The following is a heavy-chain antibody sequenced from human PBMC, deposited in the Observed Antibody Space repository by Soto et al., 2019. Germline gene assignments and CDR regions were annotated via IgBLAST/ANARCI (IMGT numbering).Heavy chain of an antibody. CDR1: GFTFSSYA. V-gene: IGHV3-23*01. CDR2: ISGSGGST. CDR3: AKGRGITMVRGVIPH. J-gene: IGHJ4*02. D-gene: IGHD3-10*01. Sequence: GGSLRLSCAASGFTFSSYAMSWVRQAPGKGLEWVSAISGSGGSTYYADSVKGRFTISRDNYKNTLYLQMNSLRAEDTGVYYCAKGRGITMVRGVIPHWGQGTLVTVSS.